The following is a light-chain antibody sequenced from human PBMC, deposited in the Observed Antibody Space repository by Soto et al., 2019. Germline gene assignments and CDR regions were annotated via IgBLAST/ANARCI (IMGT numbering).Light chain of an antibody. CDR3: QDYNSWT. V-gene: IGKV1-5*03. J-gene: IGKJ1*01. CDR1: QSISTW. Sequence: DIQMTQSPSTLSASVEDRVTITCRASQSISTWLSWYQQKPGKAPKVLIYKASNLQSGVSSRFSGSGSGTEFTLTISSLQPDDFATYYRQDYNSWTFGQGTKVEI. CDR2: KAS.